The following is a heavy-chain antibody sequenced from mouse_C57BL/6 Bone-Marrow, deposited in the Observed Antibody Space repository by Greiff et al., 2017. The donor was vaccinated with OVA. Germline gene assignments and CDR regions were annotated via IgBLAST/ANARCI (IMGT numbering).Heavy chain of an antibody. D-gene: IGHD4-1*01. V-gene: IGHV3-6*01. J-gene: IGHJ2*01. Sequence: EVQLVESGPGLVKPSQSLSLTCSVTGYSITSGYYWNWIRQFPGNKLEWMGYISYDGSNNYNPSLKNRISITRDTSKNQFFLKLNSVTTEDTATYYCATQLTGFDYWCQGTTLTVSS. CDR1: GYSITSGYY. CDR3: ATQLTGFDY. CDR2: ISYDGSN.